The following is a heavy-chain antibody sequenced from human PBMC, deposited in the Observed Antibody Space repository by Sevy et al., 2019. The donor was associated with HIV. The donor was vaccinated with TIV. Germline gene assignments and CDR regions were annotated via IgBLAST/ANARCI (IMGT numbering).Heavy chain of an antibody. CDR2: LYSGGST. CDR1: EFTVSSSY. Sequence: GGSLRLSCAASEFTVSSSYMSWVRQAPGKGLEWVSILYSGGSTYYAASVKGRFAVSRDNSKNTLYLQMNSLRAEDTAVYYYARAGTGSYSAYFDYWGLGTLVTVSS. D-gene: IGHD1-26*01. CDR3: ARAGTGSYSAYFDY. V-gene: IGHV3-53*01. J-gene: IGHJ4*02.